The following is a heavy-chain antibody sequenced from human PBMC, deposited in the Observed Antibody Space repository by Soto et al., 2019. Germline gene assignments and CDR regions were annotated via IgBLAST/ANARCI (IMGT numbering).Heavy chain of an antibody. J-gene: IGHJ4*02. CDR3: ARLTTVTTGCFDY. CDR1: GGSISSSSYY. D-gene: IGHD4-4*01. V-gene: IGHV4-39*01. Sequence: SETLSLTCTVSGGSISSSSYYWGWIRQPPGKGLEWIGSIYYSGSTYYNPSLKSRVTISVDTSKNQFSLKLSSVTAADTAVYYFARLTTVTTGCFDYWGQGTLVTFS. CDR2: IYYSGST.